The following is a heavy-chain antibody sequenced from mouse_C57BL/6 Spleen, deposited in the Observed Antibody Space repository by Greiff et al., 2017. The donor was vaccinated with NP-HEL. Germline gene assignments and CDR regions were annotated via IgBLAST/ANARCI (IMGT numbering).Heavy chain of an antibody. J-gene: IGHJ1*03. CDR1: GYSFTGYY. Sequence: EVQLQQSGPELVKPGASVKISCKASGYSFTGYYMNWVKQSPEKSLEWIGEINPSTGGTTYNQKFKAKATLTVDKSSSTAYMQLKSLTSEDSAVYYCARQAPRNWYFDVWGTGTTVTVSS. V-gene: IGHV1-42*01. CDR2: INPSTGGT. CDR3: ARQAPRNWYFDV. D-gene: IGHD2-10*02.